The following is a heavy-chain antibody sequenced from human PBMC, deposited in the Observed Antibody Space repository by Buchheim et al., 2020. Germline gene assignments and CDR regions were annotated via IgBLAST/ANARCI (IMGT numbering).Heavy chain of an antibody. J-gene: IGHJ6*02. V-gene: IGHV3-15*01. CDR2: INSKTDGGTT. D-gene: IGHD2-2*02. CDR1: GFTFSNAW. CDR3: TTEYVQYRWSYYYYFGMDV. Sequence: EVQLVESGGGLVKPGGSLRLSCAASGFTFSNAWMSWVRQAPGKGLEWVGRINSKTDGGTTDYAAPVKGRFTIPRDDSKNTLYLQMNSVKTEDTAVYYCTTEYVQYRWSYYYYFGMDVWGQGTT.